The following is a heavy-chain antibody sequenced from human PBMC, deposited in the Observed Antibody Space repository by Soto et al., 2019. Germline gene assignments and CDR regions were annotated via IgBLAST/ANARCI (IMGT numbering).Heavy chain of an antibody. D-gene: IGHD6-13*01. Sequence: QVQLVESGGGVVQPGRSLRLSCAASGFTFSSYAMHWVRQAPGKGLEWVAVISYDGSNKYYADSVKGQFTISRDNSKNTLYLQMNSLRAEDTAVYYCARDPGYSNFDYWGQGTLVTVSS. CDR2: ISYDGSNK. V-gene: IGHV3-30-3*01. CDR3: ARDPGYSNFDY. J-gene: IGHJ4*02. CDR1: GFTFSSYA.